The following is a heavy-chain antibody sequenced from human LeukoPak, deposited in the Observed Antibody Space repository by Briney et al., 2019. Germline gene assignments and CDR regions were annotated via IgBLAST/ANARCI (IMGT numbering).Heavy chain of an antibody. CDR2: INHSGST. Sequence: PSETLSLTCTVSGGSISSYYWSWIRQPPGKGLEWIGEINHSGSTNYNPSLKSRVTISVDTSKNQFSLKLSSVTAADTAVYYCARELLTRYFDLWGRGTLVTVSS. D-gene: IGHD3-9*01. V-gene: IGHV4-34*01. CDR3: ARELLTRYFDL. CDR1: GGSISSYY. J-gene: IGHJ2*01.